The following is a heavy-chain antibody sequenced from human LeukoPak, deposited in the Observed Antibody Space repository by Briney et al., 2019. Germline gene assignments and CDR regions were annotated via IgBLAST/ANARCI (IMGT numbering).Heavy chain of an antibody. CDR2: ISYDGSDK. V-gene: IGHV3-30*03. Sequence: GRSLRLSCAAPGFTFNNYGMHWVRQAPGKGLEWVAVISYDGSDKYSSDSVKGRFTVSRDNSKNTLYLQMNSLRAEDTAVYYCATDHGFHYGAYFDYWGQGTLVTVSS. D-gene: IGHD4-17*01. CDR1: GFTFNNYG. CDR3: ATDHGFHYGAYFDY. J-gene: IGHJ4*02.